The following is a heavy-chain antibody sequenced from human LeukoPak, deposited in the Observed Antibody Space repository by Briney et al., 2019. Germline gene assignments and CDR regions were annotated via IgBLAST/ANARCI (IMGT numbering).Heavy chain of an antibody. V-gene: IGHV1-2*02. D-gene: IGHD3-10*01. Sequence: ASVKVSCKASGYTFTGYYTHWVRQAPGQGLEWMGWINPNSGGTNYAQKFQGRVTMTRDTSISTAYMELSRLRSDDTAVYYCARGGVTMVRGVIPYYYYGMDVWGQGTTVTVSS. CDR1: GYTFTGYY. CDR2: INPNSGGT. J-gene: IGHJ6*02. CDR3: ARGGVTMVRGVIPYYYYGMDV.